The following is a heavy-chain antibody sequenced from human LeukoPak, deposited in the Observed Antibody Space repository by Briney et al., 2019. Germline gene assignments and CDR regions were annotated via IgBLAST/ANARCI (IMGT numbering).Heavy chain of an antibody. V-gene: IGHV4-31*03. Sequence: SETLSLTCTVSGGSISSGGYSWSWIRQHPGKGLEWIGYIYYSGSTYYNPSLKSRVTISVDTSKNQFSLKLSSVTAADTAVYYCARGYCSSTSCYTPGNWFDPWGQGTLVTVSS. D-gene: IGHD2-2*02. CDR2: IYYSGST. J-gene: IGHJ5*02. CDR1: GGSISSGGYS. CDR3: ARGYCSSTSCYTPGNWFDP.